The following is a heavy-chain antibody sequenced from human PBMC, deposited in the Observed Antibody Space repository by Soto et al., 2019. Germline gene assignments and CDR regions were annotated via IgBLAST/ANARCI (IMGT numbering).Heavy chain of an antibody. CDR1: GFTFSSYG. Sequence: GGSLRLSCAASGFTFSSYGMHWVRQAPGKGLEWVAVIWYDGSNKYYADSVKGRFTISRDNSKNTLYLQMNSLRAEDTAVYYCARDNSSGYYSASSHYYYYYYGMDVWGQGTTVTVSS. J-gene: IGHJ6*02. CDR3: ARDNSSGYYSASSHYYYYYYGMDV. V-gene: IGHV3-33*01. CDR2: IWYDGSNK. D-gene: IGHD3-22*01.